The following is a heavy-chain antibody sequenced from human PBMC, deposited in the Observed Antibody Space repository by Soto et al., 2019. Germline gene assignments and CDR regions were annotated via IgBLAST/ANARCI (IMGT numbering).Heavy chain of an antibody. Sequence: ASVKVSSRASAYTFTGYYMHCVRPAPGQGLEWMGWINPNSGGTNYAQKFQGWVTMTRDTSISTAYEELSRLRNYDTPGYSCANSCEYYDLKWLLYSGMDVWGQGTTVTVSS. CDR2: INPNSGGT. CDR1: AYTFTGYY. V-gene: IGHV1-2*04. D-gene: IGHD3-3*01. J-gene: IGHJ6*02. CDR3: ANSCEYYDLKWLLYSGMDV.